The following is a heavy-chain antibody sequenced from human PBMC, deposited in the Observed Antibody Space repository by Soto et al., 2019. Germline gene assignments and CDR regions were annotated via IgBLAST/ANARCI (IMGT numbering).Heavy chain of an antibody. CDR1: GYAFTSYG. CDR2: ISAYNGNT. Sequence: GASVKVSWKAAGYAFTSYGISWGRQAPGQGLEWMGWISAYNGNTNYAQKLQGRVTMTTDTSTSTAYMELRSLRSDDTAVYYCARVYLRSYGSDKLNWFDPWGQGTLVTVSS. V-gene: IGHV1-18*01. CDR3: ARVYLRSYGSDKLNWFDP. J-gene: IGHJ5*02. D-gene: IGHD3-10*01.